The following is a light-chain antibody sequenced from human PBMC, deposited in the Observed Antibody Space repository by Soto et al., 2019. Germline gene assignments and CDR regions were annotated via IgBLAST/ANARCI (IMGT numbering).Light chain of an antibody. CDR1: QSVSSN. V-gene: IGKV3-15*01. CDR3: QHNNNWPTWT. CDR2: GAS. Sequence: EIVMTQSPATLSVSPGERATLSCRASQSVSSNLAWYQQKPGQAPRLIIYGASTRATGIPARFSGSGSGTEFNLTISSLQSEDFAVDYCQHNNNWPTWTFGQGTKVESK. J-gene: IGKJ1*01.